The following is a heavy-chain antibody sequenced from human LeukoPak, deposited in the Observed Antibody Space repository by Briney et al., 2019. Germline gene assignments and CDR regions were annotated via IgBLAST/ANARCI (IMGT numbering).Heavy chain of an antibody. V-gene: IGHV4-39*01. Sequence: SETLSLTCTVSGGSISSSSYYWGWIRQPPGKGLEWIGSIYYSGSTYYNPSLKSRVTISVDTSKNQFSLKLSSVTAADTAVYYCARVYNWNYYCYMDVRGKGTTVTVSS. CDR3: ARVYNWNYYCYMDV. CDR1: GGSISSSSYY. D-gene: IGHD1-20*01. J-gene: IGHJ6*03. CDR2: IYYSGST.